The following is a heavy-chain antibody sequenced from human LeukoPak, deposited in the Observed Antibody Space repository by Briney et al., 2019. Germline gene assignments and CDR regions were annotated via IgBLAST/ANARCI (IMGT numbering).Heavy chain of an antibody. V-gene: IGHV3-30-3*01. Sequence: PGGSLSLSCAVSGVTFSSYTMHWVRQSLGQGLGWVALMSYDGTNKYYADSVKGRFTISRDNSKNTLYLQMNSLRAEDTAVYHCARELRIVVVPVFGALDHWGQGTLVTVSS. D-gene: IGHD2-2*01. CDR2: MSYDGTNK. CDR3: ARELRIVVVPVFGALDH. J-gene: IGHJ4*02. CDR1: GVTFSSYT.